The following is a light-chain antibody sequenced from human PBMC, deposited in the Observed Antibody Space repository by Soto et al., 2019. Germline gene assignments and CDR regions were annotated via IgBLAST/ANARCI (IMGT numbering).Light chain of an antibody. Sequence: DIQMTQSPSSLSASVGDRVTITCRASQSISRYLTWYQQKPGKAPQLLIYAAASLQSGVPSRFSGSGSGTDFTLTISSLQPEDFATYYWQQSYSTPPLTFGGGTKVEIK. V-gene: IGKV1-39*01. CDR1: QSISRY. J-gene: IGKJ4*02. CDR2: AAA. CDR3: QQSYSTPPLT.